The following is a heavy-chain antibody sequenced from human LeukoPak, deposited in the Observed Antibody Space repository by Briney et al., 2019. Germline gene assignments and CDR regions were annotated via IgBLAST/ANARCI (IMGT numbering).Heavy chain of an antibody. CDR1: GYTFTSYG. CDR2: ISAYNGNT. Sequence: ASVKVSCKASGYTFTSYGISWVRQAPVQGLEWMGWISAYNGNTNYAQKLQGRVTMTTDTSTSTAYMELRSLRSDDTAVYYCARDRKNYYDSSGTGDYWGQGTLVTVSS. V-gene: IGHV1-18*01. J-gene: IGHJ4*02. D-gene: IGHD3-22*01. CDR3: ARDRKNYYDSSGTGDY.